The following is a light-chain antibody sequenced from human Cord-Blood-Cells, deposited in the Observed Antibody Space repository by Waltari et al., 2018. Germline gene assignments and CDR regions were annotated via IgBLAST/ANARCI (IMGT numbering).Light chain of an antibody. Sequence: DIQMTQSPSSLSSSVGDRGPIPCRESQSNSSYLNRYQQKPGKAPKLLIYAASSLQSGVPSRFSGSGSVTDFSLTISSLQPEDFATYYCQQSYSTPYTFGQGTKLEIK. J-gene: IGKJ2*01. CDR3: QQSYSTPYT. CDR1: QSNSSY. CDR2: AAS. V-gene: IGKV1-39*01.